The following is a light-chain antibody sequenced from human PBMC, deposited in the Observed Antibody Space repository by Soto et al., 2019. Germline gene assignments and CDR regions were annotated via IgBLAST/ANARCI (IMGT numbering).Light chain of an antibody. J-gene: IGLJ1*01. Sequence: QSVLTQPPSASGAPGQRVTISCSGSRSNIGSSNVNWFQQFPGTAPKLIITVSDQRPSGVPDRFSGSKSGTSGSLAISGLQSEDEADYYGAVWDDSLKAYIFGAGTKVTVL. V-gene: IGLV1-44*01. CDR3: AVWDDSLKAYI. CDR2: VSD. CDR1: RSNIGSSN.